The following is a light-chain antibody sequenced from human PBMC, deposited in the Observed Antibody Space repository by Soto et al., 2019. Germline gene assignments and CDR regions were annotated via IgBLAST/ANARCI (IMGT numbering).Light chain of an antibody. CDR1: QGIDHD. CDR2: AVS. CDR3: QQYYSLPYS. J-gene: IGKJ2*01. V-gene: IGKV1-33*01. Sequence: DIQMTQSPSSLSASVGDRVTITCQASQGIDHDLNWYQQKPGKAPKVLMYAVSNLETGVSSRFSGSRSEARFTFTYITLKPEDITTYYCQQYYSLPYSFGQGT.